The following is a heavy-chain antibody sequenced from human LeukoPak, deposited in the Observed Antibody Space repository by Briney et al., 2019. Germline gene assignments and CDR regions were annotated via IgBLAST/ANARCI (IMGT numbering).Heavy chain of an antibody. CDR2: IYYSGST. CDR3: ASTRYFDWLRASYYFDY. Sequence: SETLSLTCTVSGGSISSYYWSWIRQPPGKGLEWIGYIYYSGSTNYNPSLKSRVTISVDTSKNQFSLKLSSVTAADTAVYYCASTRYFDWLRASYYFDYWGQGTLATVSS. CDR1: GGSISSYY. V-gene: IGHV4-59*01. J-gene: IGHJ4*02. D-gene: IGHD3-9*01.